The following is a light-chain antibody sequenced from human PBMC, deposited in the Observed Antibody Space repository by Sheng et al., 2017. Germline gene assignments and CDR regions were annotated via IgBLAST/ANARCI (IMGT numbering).Light chain of an antibody. CDR3: QQYNNWPLEYT. CDR1: QSIGGS. J-gene: IGKJ2*01. Sequence: EIVLTQSPATLSVSPGESATLSCRASQSIGGSLAWYQQKPGQAPRLLIFGAFTKAAGIPARFTGSGSGTEFTLTISSLQSEDFAVYYCQQYNNWPLEYTFGQGTKLEIK. CDR2: GAF. V-gene: IGKV3-15*01.